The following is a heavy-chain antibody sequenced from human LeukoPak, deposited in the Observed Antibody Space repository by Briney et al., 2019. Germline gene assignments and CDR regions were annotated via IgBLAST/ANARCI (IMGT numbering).Heavy chain of an antibody. J-gene: IGHJ4*02. CDR3: ARRPYGGNFDY. D-gene: IGHD3-16*01. CDR1: GGSFSSDSDY. CDR2: IYYSGST. Sequence: SETLSLTCTVSGGSFSSDSDYWTWIRQPPGKGLEWIGYIYYSGSTNYNPSLKSRVTISVDTSKNQFSLELSSVTAADTAVYYCARRPYGGNFDYWGQGTLVSVSS. V-gene: IGHV4-61*01.